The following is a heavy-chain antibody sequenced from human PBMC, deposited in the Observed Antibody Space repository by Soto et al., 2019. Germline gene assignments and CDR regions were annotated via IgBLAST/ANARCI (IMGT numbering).Heavy chain of an antibody. CDR2: ISGSGGST. CDR1: GFTFSSYA. CDR3: AKLGDIAVAGTWVLNWFDP. J-gene: IGHJ5*02. Sequence: EVQLLESGGGLVQPGGSLRLSCAASGFTFSSYAMSWVRQAPGKGLEWVSAISGSGGSTYYADSVKGRFTISRDNSKNTLYLQMNSLRAEDTAVYYCAKLGDIAVAGTWVLNWFDPWGQGTLVTVSS. V-gene: IGHV3-23*01. D-gene: IGHD6-19*01.